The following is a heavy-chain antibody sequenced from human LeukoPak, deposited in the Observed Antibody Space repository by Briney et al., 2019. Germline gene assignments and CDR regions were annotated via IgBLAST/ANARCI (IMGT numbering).Heavy chain of an antibody. Sequence: PSETLSLTCTVSGGXIRNYYCTWIRQPPGRGLEWIGYVYYSETTSYNPSLKGRVTISVDTSKNQFSLKLTSVTAADTAVYYCARDKGLPQAFDIWGQGTMVTVSS. CDR2: VYYSETT. J-gene: IGHJ3*02. CDR1: GGXIRNYY. CDR3: ARDKGLPQAFDI. V-gene: IGHV4-59*01. D-gene: IGHD5/OR15-5a*01.